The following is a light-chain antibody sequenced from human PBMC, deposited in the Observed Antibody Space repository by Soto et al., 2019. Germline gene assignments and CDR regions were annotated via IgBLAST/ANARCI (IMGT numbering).Light chain of an antibody. CDR2: EVN. V-gene: IGLV2-18*01. CDR3: SLYISGSTYV. CDR1: GSDVGSYNR. Sequence: QSVLAQPPSVSGSPGQSGTISCTGTGSDVGSYNRLSWYQQPPGTAPKLIMYEVNTRPSGVPDRFSGSKSGSTASLTISGLQAEDEADYYCSLYISGSTYVFGTGTKVTVL. J-gene: IGLJ1*01.